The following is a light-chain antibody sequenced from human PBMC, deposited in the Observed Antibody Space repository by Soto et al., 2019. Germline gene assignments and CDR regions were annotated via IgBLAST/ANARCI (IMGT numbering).Light chain of an antibody. CDR2: DVS. Sequence: QSALTQPASVSGSPGQSIAISCTGTSSDVGSYNYVSWYQQHPGKAPKLMIYDVSDRPSGVSNRFSGSKSGNTASLTISGLQAEDEADYYCSSYTSTSTSYVFGPGTKVTVL. CDR3: SSYTSTSTSYV. J-gene: IGLJ1*01. V-gene: IGLV2-14*01. CDR1: SSDVGSYNY.